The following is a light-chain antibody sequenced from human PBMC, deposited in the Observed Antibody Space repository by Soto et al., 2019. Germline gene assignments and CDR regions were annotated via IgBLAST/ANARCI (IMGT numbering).Light chain of an antibody. J-gene: IGKJ5*01. CDR1: QSISTW. Sequence: DIKMTQSPAALSANIGDRVTINCRASQSISTWLAWYQQKPGKAPKLLIYDASSLKSGVPSRFSGSGSGTDFTLTIDGLQPEDFAVYYCQQSYITPPITFGQGTRLAIK. V-gene: IGKV1-39*01. CDR3: QQSYITPPIT. CDR2: DAS.